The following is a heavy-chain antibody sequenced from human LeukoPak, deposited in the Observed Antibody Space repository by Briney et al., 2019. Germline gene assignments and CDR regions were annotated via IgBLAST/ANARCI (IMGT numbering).Heavy chain of an antibody. CDR2: INSDTYNNTI. J-gene: IGHJ4*02. CDR1: GFTLSTYS. D-gene: IGHD4-17*01. CDR3: ARDRDYAFDY. V-gene: IGHV3-48*02. Sequence: GGSLRLSCAASGFTLSTYSMNWVRQAPGKGLEWISYINSDTYNNTIHYADTVKGRFTISRDNAKSSLYLRMNSLRDEDTAVYYCARDRDYAFDYWGQGTLVTVSS.